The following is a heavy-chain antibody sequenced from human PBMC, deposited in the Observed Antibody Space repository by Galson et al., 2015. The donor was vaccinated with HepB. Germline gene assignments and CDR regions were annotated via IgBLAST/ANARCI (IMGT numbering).Heavy chain of an antibody. D-gene: IGHD3-16*01. Sequence: SLRLSCAVSGFPFNNVGMSWVRQAPGKGLEWVGRIKSRSDGETTDYGAPVQGRFTISRDDSKNVAYLQMNSLKTEDTAVYYCTRDGTFGREDYIWGHLPPSFDYWGQGNLVTVSS. CDR2: IKSRSDGETT. CDR3: TRDGTFGREDYIWGHLPPSFDY. CDR1: GFPFNNVG. V-gene: IGHV3-15*01. J-gene: IGHJ4*02.